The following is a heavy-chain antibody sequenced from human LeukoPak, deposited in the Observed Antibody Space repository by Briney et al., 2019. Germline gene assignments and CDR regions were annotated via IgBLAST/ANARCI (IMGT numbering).Heavy chain of an antibody. CDR3: ASCGPRRWFDP. CDR2: IYYSGST. J-gene: IGHJ5*02. V-gene: IGHV4-59*08. CDR1: GGSISSYY. Sequence: PSETLSLSCTVSGGSISSYYWSWIRQPPGKGLEWIGYIYYSGSTNYNPSLKSRVTISVDTSKNQFSLKLSSVTAADTAVYYCASCGPRRWFDPWGPGTLVTVSS.